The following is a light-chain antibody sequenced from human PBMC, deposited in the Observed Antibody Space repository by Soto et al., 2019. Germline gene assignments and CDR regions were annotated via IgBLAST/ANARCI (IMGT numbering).Light chain of an antibody. CDR1: QRINNS. CDR2: AAS. Sequence: DIQMTQSPSSLSASVGDRVTIPCRASQRINNSLTWYQQKSGRAPNLLIYAASSLQKVAPPRFSGSGSCTDFTLTISSLQPDYFAPYYCQHTYYCPFSFGPRTKVYIK. V-gene: IGKV1-39*01. CDR3: QHTYYCPFS. J-gene: IGKJ3*01.